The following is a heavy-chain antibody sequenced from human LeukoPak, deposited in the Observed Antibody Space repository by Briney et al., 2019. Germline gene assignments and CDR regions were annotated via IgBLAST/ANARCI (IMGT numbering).Heavy chain of an antibody. CDR1: GFTFSSYS. V-gene: IGHV3-21*01. CDR3: ARAPDTAMVTPIDY. Sequence: GGSLRLSCAVSGFTFSSYSMNWVRQAPGKGLEWVSSISSSSSYIYYADSVKGRFTISRDNAKNSLYLQMNSLRVEDTAVYYCARAPDTAMVTPIDYWGQGTLVTVSS. D-gene: IGHD5-18*01. J-gene: IGHJ4*02. CDR2: ISSSSSYI.